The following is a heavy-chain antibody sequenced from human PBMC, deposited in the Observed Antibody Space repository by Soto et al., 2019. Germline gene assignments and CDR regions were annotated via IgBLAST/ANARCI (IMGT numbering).Heavy chain of an antibody. CDR2: ISGLNGNT. CDR3: ARDLFGEDGAGYFDY. Sequence: QVHLVQSGVEVEKPVASVKVSCKASGYSFSTYGISWVRQAPGQGLEWMGWISGLNGNTNYAQNLQGRVTMTTDTSTSTAYMELRSLGFDDTAMYYCARDLFGEDGAGYFDYWGQGTLVTVSS. J-gene: IGHJ4*02. D-gene: IGHD3-10*01. V-gene: IGHV1-18*01. CDR1: GYSFSTYG.